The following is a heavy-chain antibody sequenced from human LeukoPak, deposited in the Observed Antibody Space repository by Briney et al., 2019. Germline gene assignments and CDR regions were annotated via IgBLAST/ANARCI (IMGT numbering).Heavy chain of an antibody. V-gene: IGHV1-8*01. D-gene: IGHD1-26*01. J-gene: IGHJ1*01. CDR1: GYTFTSYD. Sequence: GASVKVSCKAPGYTFTSYDINWVRQATGQGLEWMGWMNPNSGNTGYAQKFQGRVTMTRNTSISTAYMELSSLRSEDTAVYYCARGKTSGSYYGYFQHWGQGTLVTVSS. CDR3: ARGKTSGSYYGYFQH. CDR2: MNPNSGNT.